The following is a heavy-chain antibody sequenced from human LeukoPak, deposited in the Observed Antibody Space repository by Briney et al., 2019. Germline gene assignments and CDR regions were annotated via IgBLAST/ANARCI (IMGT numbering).Heavy chain of an antibody. Sequence: GGSLRLSCAASGFTFSSYSMNWVRQAPGKGLEWVSYISSSSSSTIYYADSVKGRFTISRDNAKNSLYLQMNSLRVEDTAVYYCARALYYDFWSDYRDYYYYYMDVWGKGTTVTVSS. D-gene: IGHD3-3*01. CDR3: ARALYYDFWSDYRDYYYYYMDV. CDR2: ISSSSSSTI. CDR1: GFTFSSYS. V-gene: IGHV3-48*01. J-gene: IGHJ6*03.